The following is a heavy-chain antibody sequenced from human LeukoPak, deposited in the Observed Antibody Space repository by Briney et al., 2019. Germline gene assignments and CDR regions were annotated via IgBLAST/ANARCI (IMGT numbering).Heavy chain of an antibody. V-gene: IGHV3-7*01. CDR1: GFTVSSNY. Sequence: GGSLRLSCAASGFTVSSNYMSWVRQAPGKGLEWVASIKQDGSEKYYVDSVKGRFSISRDNAKNSLHLQMNSLRAEDTAVYYCARDHTVDGLVFDYWGQGILVTVSS. CDR3: ARDHTVDGLVFDY. J-gene: IGHJ4*02. CDR2: IKQDGSEK. D-gene: IGHD6-19*01.